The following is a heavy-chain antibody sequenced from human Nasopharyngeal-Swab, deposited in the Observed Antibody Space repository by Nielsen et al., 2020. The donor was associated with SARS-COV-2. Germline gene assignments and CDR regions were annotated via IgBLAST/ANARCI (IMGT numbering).Heavy chain of an antibody. CDR3: ARYTIAVAGRGISDY. J-gene: IGHJ4*02. V-gene: IGHV1-46*01. D-gene: IGHD6-19*01. Sequence: ASVKVSCKASGYTFTSYYMHWVRQAPGQGLERMGIINPSGGSTSYAQKFQGRVTMTRDTSTSTVYMELSSLRSEDTAVYYCARYTIAVAGRGISDYWGQGTLVTVSS. CDR1: GYTFTSYY. CDR2: INPSGGST.